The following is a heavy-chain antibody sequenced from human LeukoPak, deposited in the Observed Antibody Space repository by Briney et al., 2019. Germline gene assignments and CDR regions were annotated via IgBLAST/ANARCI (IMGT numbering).Heavy chain of an antibody. V-gene: IGHV1-69*06. CDR1: GGTFSSYA. CDR2: IIPIFGTA. Sequence: ASVKVSCKASGGTFSSYAISWVRQAPGQGLEWMGGIIPIFGTANYAQKFQGRVTITADKSTSTAYMELSSLRSEDMAVYYCAREGAYGNFDYWGQGTLVTVSS. CDR3: AREGAYGNFDY. J-gene: IGHJ4*02. D-gene: IGHD3-10*01.